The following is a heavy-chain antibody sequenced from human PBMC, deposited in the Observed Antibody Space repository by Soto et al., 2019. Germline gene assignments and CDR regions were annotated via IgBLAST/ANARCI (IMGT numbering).Heavy chain of an antibody. CDR1: CGSISSGGYY. Sequence: SETLSLTCTVSCGSISSGGYYWSWIRQHPGKGLEWIGYIYYSGSTYYNPSLKSRVTISVDTSKNQFSLKLSSVTAADTAVYYCASFGGAHYDFWSGYSYGMDVWGQGTTVTVSS. J-gene: IGHJ6*02. CDR3: ASFGGAHYDFWSGYSYGMDV. D-gene: IGHD3-3*01. V-gene: IGHV4-31*03. CDR2: IYYSGST.